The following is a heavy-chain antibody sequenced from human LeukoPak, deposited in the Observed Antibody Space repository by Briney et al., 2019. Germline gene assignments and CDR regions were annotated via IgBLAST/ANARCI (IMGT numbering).Heavy chain of an antibody. CDR2: ISGSGGST. D-gene: IGHD3-3*01. Sequence: GGSLRLSCAASGFTFSSYAMSWVRQAPGKGLEWVSAISGSGGSTYYGDSVKGRFTISRDNSKNTLYLQMNSLRAGDTAVYYCAKDCNPLGRFLEWPDYWGQGTQVTVSS. J-gene: IGHJ4*02. CDR3: AKDCNPLGRFLEWPDY. CDR1: GFTFSSYA. V-gene: IGHV3-23*01.